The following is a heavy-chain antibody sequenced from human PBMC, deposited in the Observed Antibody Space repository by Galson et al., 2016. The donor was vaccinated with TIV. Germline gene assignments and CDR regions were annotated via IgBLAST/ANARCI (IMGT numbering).Heavy chain of an antibody. CDR3: TKVPSSGFSYYYGLDV. CDR1: GFTFSIFA. Sequence: SLRLSCAASGFTFSIFAMTWVRQAPGMGLEWVSAISSGGGSTYYADSVKGRFTVSRDNSKNTVFLQMNSLRAEDTAVYYCTKVPSSGFSYYYGLDVWGQGTTVTVSS. D-gene: IGHD3-22*01. CDR2: ISSGGGST. J-gene: IGHJ6*02. V-gene: IGHV3-23*01.